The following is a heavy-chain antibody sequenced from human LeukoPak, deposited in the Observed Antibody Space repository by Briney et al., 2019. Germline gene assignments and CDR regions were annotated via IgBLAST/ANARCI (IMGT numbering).Heavy chain of an antibody. CDR1: GDSVSSNSVT. CDR2: TYYRSTWYN. Sequence: SQTLSLTCAISGDSVSSNSVTWNWIRQSPSRGLEGLGRTYYRSTWYNDYAVSVRGRITVNPDTSKNQFSLHLNSVTPEDTAVYYCERRPTQYDCFDPWGQGILVTVSS. V-gene: IGHV6-1*01. J-gene: IGHJ5*02. D-gene: IGHD2-2*01. CDR3: ERRPTQYDCFDP.